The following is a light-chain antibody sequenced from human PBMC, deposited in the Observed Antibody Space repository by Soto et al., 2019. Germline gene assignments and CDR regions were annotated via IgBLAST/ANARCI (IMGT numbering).Light chain of an antibody. J-gene: IGKJ1*01. CDR3: RQYGNPRT. CDR2: GAS. V-gene: IGKV3-20*01. Sequence: IGLAQSPVTLSLSPGEMAALFGTASQTVTSSYLAWYQQPPGQSPRLLIYGASSRATGLPDRFSGSASATDSPLTISRLPPEDFAVSYCRQYGNPRTFGLGTKVDIK. CDR1: QTVTSSY.